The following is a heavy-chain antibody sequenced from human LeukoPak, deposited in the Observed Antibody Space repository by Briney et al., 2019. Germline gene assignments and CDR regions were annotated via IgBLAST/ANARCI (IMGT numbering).Heavy chain of an antibody. CDR3: ARVKRDCSGGSCYSYDY. Sequence: GGSLRLSCAASGFTFSDYYMSWIRQAPGKGLEWVSAISGSGGSTYYADSVKGRFTISRDNSKNTLYLQMNSLRAEDTAVYYCARVKRDCSGGSCYSYDYWGQGTLVTVSS. CDR1: GFTFSDYY. J-gene: IGHJ4*02. D-gene: IGHD2-15*01. V-gene: IGHV3-23*01. CDR2: ISGSGGST.